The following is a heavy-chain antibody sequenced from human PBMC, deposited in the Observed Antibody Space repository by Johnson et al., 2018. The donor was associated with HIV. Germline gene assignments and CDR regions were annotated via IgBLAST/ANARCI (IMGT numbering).Heavy chain of an antibody. CDR1: GFTFSSYA. Sequence: QVQLVESGGGVVQPGRSLRLSCAASGFTFSSYAMHWVRQAPGKGLEWVAVISYDGSITYYADSVKGRFTISRDNAKNTLYLQMNSLRAEDTAVYYCVRAVYSSSSSCAFDMWGQGTVVTVSS. V-gene: IGHV3-30*04. CDR3: VRAVYSSSSSCAFDM. D-gene: IGHD6-6*01. CDR2: ISYDGSIT. J-gene: IGHJ3*02.